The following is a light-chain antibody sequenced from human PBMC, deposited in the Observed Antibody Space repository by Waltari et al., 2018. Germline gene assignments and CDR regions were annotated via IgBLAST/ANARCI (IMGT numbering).Light chain of an antibody. CDR1: QSISTW. V-gene: IGKV1-5*03. J-gene: IGKJ4*01. CDR2: KAS. Sequence: IQLTQSPFSLSTSLGDRVTITCRASQSISTWLAWYQQRPGRAPKLLIYKASTLQSGVPSRFSGSGSGTEFSLTITSLQPGDSATYYCQQYNMSPITFGGGTKVEI. CDR3: QQYNMSPIT.